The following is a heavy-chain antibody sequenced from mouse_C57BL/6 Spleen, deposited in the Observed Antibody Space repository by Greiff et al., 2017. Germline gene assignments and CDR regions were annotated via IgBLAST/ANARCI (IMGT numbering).Heavy chain of an antibody. D-gene: IGHD4-1*02. CDR2: IYPSDSET. CDR3: ATNWDDFDY. V-gene: IGHV1-61*01. J-gene: IGHJ2*01. Sequence: QVHVKQPGAELVRPGSSVKLSCKASGYTFTSYWLDWVKQRPGQGLEWIGNIYPSDSETHYNQKFKDKATLTVDKSSSTAYMQLSSLTSEDSAVYYCATNWDDFDYWGQGTTLTVSS. CDR1: GYTFTSYW.